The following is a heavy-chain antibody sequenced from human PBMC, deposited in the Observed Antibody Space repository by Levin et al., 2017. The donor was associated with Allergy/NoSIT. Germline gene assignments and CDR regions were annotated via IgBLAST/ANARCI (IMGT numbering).Heavy chain of an antibody. Sequence: PSETLSLTCAVYGGSFSGYYWSWIRQPPGKGLEWIGEINHSGSTNYNPSLKSRVTISVDTSKNQFSLKLSSVTAADTAVYYCATGQQLLDVWGKGTTVTVSS. D-gene: IGHD1-1*01. CDR2: INHSGST. CDR3: ATGQQLLDV. J-gene: IGHJ6*04. CDR1: GGSFSGYY. V-gene: IGHV4-34*01.